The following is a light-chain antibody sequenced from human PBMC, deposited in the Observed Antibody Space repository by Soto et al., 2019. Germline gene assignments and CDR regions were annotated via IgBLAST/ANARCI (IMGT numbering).Light chain of an antibody. Sequence: EIVWTQSPGTLSLSPGERATLSCRASQSFSSNYLAWYQQKPGQAPRLLIYGASSRATGIPDRFSGSGSGTDFTLTISRLEPEDFAVYYCQQYASSPQTFGQGTKVDIK. V-gene: IGKV3-20*01. CDR2: GAS. CDR3: QQYASSPQT. J-gene: IGKJ1*01. CDR1: QSFSSNY.